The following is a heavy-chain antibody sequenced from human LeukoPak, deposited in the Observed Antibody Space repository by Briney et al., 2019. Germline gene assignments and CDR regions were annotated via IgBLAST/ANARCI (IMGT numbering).Heavy chain of an antibody. CDR3: ARRDITGGNGFDP. J-gene: IGHJ5*02. D-gene: IGHD2-15*01. CDR2: IHPGDFDT. V-gene: IGHV5-51*01. CDR1: GSTFGNSW. Sequence: GESLKISCKGSGSTFGNSWIGWVRRLPGKALDWMGFIHPGDFDTRYSPSFQGQVTISADRSISTAYLQWSSLKASDTAMYYCARRDITGGNGFDPWGQGTLVTVSS.